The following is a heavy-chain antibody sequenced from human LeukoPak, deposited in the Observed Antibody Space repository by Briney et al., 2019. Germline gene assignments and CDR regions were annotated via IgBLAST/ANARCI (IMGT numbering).Heavy chain of an antibody. CDR1: GGSISSYY. CDR2: IYYSGST. D-gene: IGHD6-13*01. V-gene: IGHV4-59*08. CDR3: ARWGSIAAAEGWFDP. Sequence: SETLSLTCTVSGGSISSYYWSWIRQPPGKGLEWIEYIYYSGSTNYNPSLKSRVTISVDTSKNQFSLKLSSVTAADTAVYYCARWGSIAAAEGWFDPWGQGTLVTVSS. J-gene: IGHJ5*02.